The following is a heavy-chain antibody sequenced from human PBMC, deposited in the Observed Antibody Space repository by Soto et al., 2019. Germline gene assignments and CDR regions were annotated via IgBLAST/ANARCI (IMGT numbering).Heavy chain of an antibody. CDR3: ARDGKGGWYNSRYYNYGIDV. D-gene: IGHD6-19*01. CDR2: ISYDGSNK. V-gene: IGHV3-30-3*01. CDR1: GFTFSSYA. Sequence: PGGSLRLSCAASGFTFSSYAMHWVRQAPGKGLEWVAVISYDGSNKYYADSVKGRFTISRDNSKNTLYLQMNSLRAEDTAVYYCARDGKGGWYNSRYYNYGIDVWGQVTTATVSS. J-gene: IGHJ6*02.